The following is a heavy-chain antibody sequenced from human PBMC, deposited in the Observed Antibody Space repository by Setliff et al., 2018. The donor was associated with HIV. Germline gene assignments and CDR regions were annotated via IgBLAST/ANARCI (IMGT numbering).Heavy chain of an antibody. V-gene: IGHV5-51*01. CDR1: ENTFTRYW. CDR2: IYAGDSDT. Sequence: PGESLKISCKGSENTFTRYWIGWVRQMPGKGLEWMGIIYAGDSDTRYSPSFQGQVTISRDNSKNTLFLQMNSLRVEDTAVYYCAKDPDVYCGGDCHSLLYYYGMDVWGQGTTVTVSS. D-gene: IGHD2-21*02. J-gene: IGHJ6*02. CDR3: AKDPDVYCGGDCHSLLYYYGMDV.